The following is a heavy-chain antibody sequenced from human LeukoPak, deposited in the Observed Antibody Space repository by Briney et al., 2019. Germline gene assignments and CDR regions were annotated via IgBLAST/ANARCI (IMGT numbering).Heavy chain of an antibody. CDR1: GFTFSSYS. CDR2: ISSSSSTI. CDR3: ARGLTVTLALYY. V-gene: IGHV3-48*02. Sequence: SGGSLRLSCAASGFTFSSYSMNWVRQPPGKGLEWVSYISSSSSTIYYADSVKGRFTISRDKAKNSLYLQMNSLRDEDTTVYYCARGLTVTLALYYWGQGTLVTVSS. J-gene: IGHJ4*02. D-gene: IGHD4-17*01.